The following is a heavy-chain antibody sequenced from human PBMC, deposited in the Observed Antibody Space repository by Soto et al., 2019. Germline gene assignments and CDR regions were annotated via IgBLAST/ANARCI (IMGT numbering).Heavy chain of an antibody. D-gene: IGHD3-3*01. CDR2: IRFDGTNP. Sequence: QVQLVESGGGVVQPGTSLRLSCAASGFSFRDFGMQWVRQAPGKGLEWVAIIRFDGTNPYYADSVKGRFTVSRDNSKNTLFLQMNSLRVDDTAMYYCTRDVLSGRNYTASHFWGQGTLVFVSS. J-gene: IGHJ4*02. CDR1: GFSFRDFG. V-gene: IGHV3-30*19. CDR3: TRDVLSGRNYTASHF.